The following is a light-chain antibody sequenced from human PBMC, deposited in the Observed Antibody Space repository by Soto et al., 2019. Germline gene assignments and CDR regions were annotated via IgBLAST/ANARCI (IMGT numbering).Light chain of an antibody. J-gene: IGKJ4*01. V-gene: IGKV3-15*01. CDR1: QSVRNN. CDR3: QQYNNWPPHT. Sequence: IVMTQSPATLSVSPGERATLSCRASQSVRNNLAWYQQKPGQAPRLLIYGASTRATGIPVRFSGTGSGTEFTLTISSLQSEDFAVYFCQQYNNWPPHTFGGGTKVDIK. CDR2: GAS.